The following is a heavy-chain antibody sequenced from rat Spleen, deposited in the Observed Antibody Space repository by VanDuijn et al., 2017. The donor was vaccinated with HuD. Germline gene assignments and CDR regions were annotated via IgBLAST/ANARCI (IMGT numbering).Heavy chain of an antibody. V-gene: IGHV5-31*01. Sequence: VQLQESGPGLVQPSQTLSLTCTVSGLSLLSNGVSWIRQVPGKGLEWVASISNIGDTYYSDSVKGRFSISRDNAKSTLYLQMNSLRSEDTATYYCSPLPGNNLDHWGQGVMVTASS. J-gene: IGHJ2*01. CDR1: GLSLLSNG. D-gene: IGHD1-4*01. CDR3: SPLPGNNLDH. CDR2: ISNIGDT.